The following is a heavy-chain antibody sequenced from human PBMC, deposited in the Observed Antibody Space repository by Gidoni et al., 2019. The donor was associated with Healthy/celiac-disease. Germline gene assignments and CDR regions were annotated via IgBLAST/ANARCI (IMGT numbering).Heavy chain of an antibody. CDR2: INSDGSST. D-gene: IGHD5-18*01. CDR1: GFTFSSYW. Sequence: EVQLVESGGGLVQPGGSLSLSCAASGFTFSSYWMHWVRQAPGKVLVWVSRINSDGSSTSYADSVKGRFTSSRDNAKNTLYLQMNSLRAEDTAVYYCARGYSYGSGLREDWGQGTLVTVSS. CDR3: ARGYSYGSGLRED. V-gene: IGHV3-74*01. J-gene: IGHJ4*02.